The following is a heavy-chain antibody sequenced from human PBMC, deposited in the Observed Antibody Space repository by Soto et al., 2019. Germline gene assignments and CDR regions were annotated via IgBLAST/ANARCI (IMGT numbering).Heavy chain of an antibody. D-gene: IGHD4-17*01. CDR2: SYYSGRT. V-gene: IGHV4-39*01. Sequence: PSGTVCLTCTVSGGSISSSIYYWGWIRQPPGKGVEWVGRSYYSGRTNYNPSLKRRVTITVVTAKNQFSPKLGSVTAADTAIDSCARHLAYGDYADAFDSWGQGTMVTVAS. CDR1: GGSISSSIYY. J-gene: IGHJ3*02. CDR3: ARHLAYGDYADAFDS.